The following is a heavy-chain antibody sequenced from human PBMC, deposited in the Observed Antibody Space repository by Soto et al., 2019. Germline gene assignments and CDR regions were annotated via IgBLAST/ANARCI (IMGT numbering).Heavy chain of an antibody. CDR3: ARGDYYDSSGPFSDAFDI. V-gene: IGHV3-30*03. Sequence: GGSLRLSWAAAGCNFGGYGVRWVRQAPGKGLEWVAVISYDGSEKWYVDSVKGRFTISRDNAKNSLYLQMNSLRAEDTAVYYCARGDYYDSSGPFSDAFDIWGQGTMVTGSS. CDR1: GCNFGGYG. CDR2: ISYDGSEK. J-gene: IGHJ3*02. D-gene: IGHD3-22*01.